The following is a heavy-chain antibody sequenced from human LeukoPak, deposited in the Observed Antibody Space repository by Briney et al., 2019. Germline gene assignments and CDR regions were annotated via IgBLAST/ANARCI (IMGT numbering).Heavy chain of an antibody. V-gene: IGHV3-23*01. CDR3: ARGDDISPGRVLEY. J-gene: IGHJ4*02. D-gene: IGHD3-9*01. CDR2: INERGDIT. Sequence: GGSLRFSCVASAFTFSKHPMSWVRQAPGNGLELVSAINERGDITKYADSVMRRFTISRDNSKNTLYLQMNSLRAEDTAVYYCARGDDISPGRVLEYWGRGTLVTVSS. CDR1: AFTFSKHP.